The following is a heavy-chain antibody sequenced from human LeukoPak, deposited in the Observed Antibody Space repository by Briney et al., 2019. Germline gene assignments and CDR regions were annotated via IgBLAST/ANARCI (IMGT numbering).Heavy chain of an antibody. V-gene: IGHV3-30*02. CDR1: GFTSSSYG. J-gene: IGHJ4*02. CDR3: AKERDTAMVTIDY. Sequence: GGSLRLSCAASGFTSSSYGMHWVRQAPGKGLEWVAFIRYDGSNKYYADSVKGRFTISRDNSKNTLYLQMNSLRAEDTAVYYCAKERDTAMVTIDYWGQGTLVTVFS. D-gene: IGHD5-18*01. CDR2: IRYDGSNK.